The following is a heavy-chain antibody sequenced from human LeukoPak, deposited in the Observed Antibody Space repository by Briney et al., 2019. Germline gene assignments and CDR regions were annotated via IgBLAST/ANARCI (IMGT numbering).Heavy chain of an antibody. CDR3: ARDPDYDILTGYYNY. J-gene: IGHJ4*02. CDR1: GFTFSSYS. Sequence: GGSLRLSCAASGFTFSSYSMNWVRQAPGKGLEWVSSISSSSSYIYYADSVKGRFTISRDNAKNSLYLQMNSLRAEDTAVYYCARDPDYDILTGYYNYWGQGTLVTVSS. CDR2: ISSSSSYI. V-gene: IGHV3-21*01. D-gene: IGHD3-9*01.